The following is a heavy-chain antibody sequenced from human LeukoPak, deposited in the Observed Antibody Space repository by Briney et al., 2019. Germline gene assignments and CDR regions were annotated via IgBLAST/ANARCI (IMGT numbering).Heavy chain of an antibody. CDR2: IYHSGST. CDR1: GYSISSGYY. Sequence: PSETLSLTCAVSGYSISSGYYWGWIRQPPGKGLEWIGSIYHSGSTYYNPSLKSRVTISVDTSKNQFSLKLSSVTAADTAVYYCARDARYCISTSCSAGWFDPWGQGTLVTVSS. D-gene: IGHD2-2*01. V-gene: IGHV4-38-2*02. J-gene: IGHJ5*02. CDR3: ARDARYCISTSCSAGWFDP.